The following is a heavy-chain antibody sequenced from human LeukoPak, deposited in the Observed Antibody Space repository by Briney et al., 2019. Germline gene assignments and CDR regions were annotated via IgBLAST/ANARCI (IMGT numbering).Heavy chain of an antibody. CDR2: ISSSSSYI. CDR3: ARARGSYPFDY. D-gene: IGHD1-26*01. V-gene: IGHV3-21*01. CDR1: GFTFSSYS. J-gene: IGHJ4*02. Sequence: GGSLRLSCAASGFTFSSYSVNWVRQAPGEGLEWVSSISSSSSYIYYADSVKGRFTISRDNAKNSLYLQMNSLRAEDTAVYYCARARGSYPFDYWGQGTLVTVSS.